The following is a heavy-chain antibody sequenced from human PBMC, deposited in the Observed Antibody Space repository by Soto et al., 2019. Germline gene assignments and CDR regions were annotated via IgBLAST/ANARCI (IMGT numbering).Heavy chain of an antibody. CDR1: GFTVSSNY. CDR2: IYSGGST. V-gene: IGHV3-53*02. J-gene: IGHJ6*02. Sequence: EVQLVETGGGLIQPGGSLRLYCAASGFTVSSNYMSWVRQAPGKGLEWVSVIYSGGSTYYADSVKGRFTISRDNSKNTLYLQMNSLRAEDTAVYYCARDRGAVAGTWVDYYGIDVWGQGTTVTVSS. CDR3: ARDRGAVAGTWVDYYGIDV. D-gene: IGHD6-19*01.